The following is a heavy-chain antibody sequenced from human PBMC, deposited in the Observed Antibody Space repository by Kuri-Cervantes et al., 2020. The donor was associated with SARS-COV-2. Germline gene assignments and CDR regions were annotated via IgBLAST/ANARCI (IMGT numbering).Heavy chain of an antibody. CDR3: ERLPCGTIFGSGGSCYSSTNSYYYGIDV. CDR2: IYPGDSET. Sequence: NVSCKGSGYSFTSYWIVWVRQMPGKGLEWMGIIYPGDSETIYSPSFQGQVTISADKSISTAYLQWSSPKASDTAMYYCERLPCGTIFGSGGSCYSSTNSYYYGIDVWGQGTTVTVSS. CDR1: GYSFTSYW. D-gene: IGHD2-15*01. J-gene: IGHJ6*02. V-gene: IGHV5-51*01.